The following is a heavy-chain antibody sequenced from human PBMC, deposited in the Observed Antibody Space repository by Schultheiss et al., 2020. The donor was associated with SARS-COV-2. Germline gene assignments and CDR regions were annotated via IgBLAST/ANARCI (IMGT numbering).Heavy chain of an antibody. CDR2: MSNDGGRE. CDR3: ARVGLLGTMVRGWFDP. CDR1: GFIFNAYG. J-gene: IGHJ5*02. D-gene: IGHD3-10*01. V-gene: IGHV3-30*03. Sequence: GGSLRLSCAASGFIFNAYGMHWVRQAPGKGLEWVAIMSNDGGRESYADSVKGRFTISRDNSKNTVFLQMNSLRVDDTAVYYCARVGLLGTMVRGWFDPWGQGTLVTVSS.